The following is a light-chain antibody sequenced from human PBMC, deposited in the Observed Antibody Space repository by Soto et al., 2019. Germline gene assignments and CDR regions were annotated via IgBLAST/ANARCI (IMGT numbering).Light chain of an antibody. Sequence: QSVLTQPPSASGSPGQSVAISCTGTSSDVGGYNYVSWYQQHPGKAPKLMLYDVSERPSGVPDRFSGSKSGNTASLTVSGLQAEEGADYYCSSYAGNNNVVFGGGTKLTVL. V-gene: IGLV2-8*01. CDR2: DVS. CDR1: SSDVGGYNY. CDR3: SSYAGNNNVV. J-gene: IGLJ2*01.